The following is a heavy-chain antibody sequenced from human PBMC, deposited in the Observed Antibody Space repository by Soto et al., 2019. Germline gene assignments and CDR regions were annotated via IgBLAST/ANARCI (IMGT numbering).Heavy chain of an antibody. CDR2: IVVGSGNT. CDR1: GFTFTSSA. Sequence: SVKVSCKASGFTFTSSAVQWVRQARGQRLEWIGWIVVGSGNTNYAQKFQERVTITGDMSTSTAYMELSSLRSEDTAVYYCAADTCSGGSCYLDYWGQGTLVTVSS. D-gene: IGHD2-15*01. CDR3: AADTCSGGSCYLDY. V-gene: IGHV1-58*01. J-gene: IGHJ4*02.